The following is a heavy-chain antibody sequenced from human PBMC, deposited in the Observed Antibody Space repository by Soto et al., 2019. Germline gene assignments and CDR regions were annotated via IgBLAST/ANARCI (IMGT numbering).Heavy chain of an antibody. V-gene: IGHV3-53*02. Sequence: EVQLVETGGGLIKPGGSLRLSCAASGFTVSSNYMSWVRQAPGKGLEWVSVIYSGGSTYYADSVQGRFTISRDNSKNTLYIQMNSMRAEDTAVYYCARDRAHYSDSSGYVPKSYHYYYGMDVWGQVTTVTVSS. CDR2: IYSGGST. CDR3: ARDRAHYSDSSGYVPKSYHYYYGMDV. J-gene: IGHJ6*02. CDR1: GFTVSSNY. D-gene: IGHD3-22*01.